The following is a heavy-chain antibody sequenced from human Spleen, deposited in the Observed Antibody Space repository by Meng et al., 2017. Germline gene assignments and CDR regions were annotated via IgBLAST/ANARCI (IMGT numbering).Heavy chain of an antibody. CDR2: INPKSGDT. D-gene: IGHD6-25*01. CDR1: GGTFSSYA. Sequence: ASVKVSCKASGGTFSSYAFSWVRLAPGQGPEWMGRINPKSGDTHYAQKFQARVTMTGDTSISTAYMELSGLRSDDTAMYYCARDEDISAAGKLFGDYWGQGTLVTVSS. J-gene: IGHJ4*02. CDR3: ARDEDISAAGKLFGDY. V-gene: IGHV1-2*06.